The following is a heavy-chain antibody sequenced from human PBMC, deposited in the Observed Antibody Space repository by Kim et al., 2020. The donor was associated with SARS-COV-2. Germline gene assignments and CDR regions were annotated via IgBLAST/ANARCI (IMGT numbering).Heavy chain of an antibody. Sequence: GGSLRLSFAASGFTFSSYAMSWVRQAPGKGLEWVSAISGSGGSTYYADSVKGRFTISRDNSKNTLYLQMNSLRAEDTAVYYCAKAKVVTPYYFDYWGQGTLVTVSS. J-gene: IGHJ4*02. CDR2: ISGSGGST. V-gene: IGHV3-23*01. CDR3: AKAKVVTPYYFDY. D-gene: IGHD2-21*02. CDR1: GFTFSSYA.